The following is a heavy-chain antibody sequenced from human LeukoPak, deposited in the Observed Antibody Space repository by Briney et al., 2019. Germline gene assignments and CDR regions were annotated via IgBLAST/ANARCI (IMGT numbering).Heavy chain of an antibody. V-gene: IGHV5-51*01. J-gene: IGHJ4*02. CDR3: ARPDYYDRSGYSDY. CDR2: TYSGDSDT. CDR1: GSSFTSYW. D-gene: IGHD3-22*01. Sequence: GAPLQISCKGSGSSFTSYWIGWVRQLPGKGLEWMGITYSGDSDTRYSPSFQGQVTISADKSISTVYLQWSSLKASDTAMYYCARPDYYDRSGYSDYWGQGTLVTVSS.